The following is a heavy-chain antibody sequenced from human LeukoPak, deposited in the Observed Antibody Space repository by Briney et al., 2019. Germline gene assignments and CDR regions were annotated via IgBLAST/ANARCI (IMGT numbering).Heavy chain of an antibody. D-gene: IGHD2-15*01. CDR2: IIPIFGTA. CDR1: VGTVSSYA. J-gene: IGHJ5*02. CDR3: ARTGYCSGGSCLRFDP. Sequence: ASVTVSCKASVGTVSSYAISWVRQAPAQGLEWMGGIIPIFGTANYAQKFQGRVTITTDESTSTAYMELSSLRSEDTAVYYCARTGYCSGGSCLRFDPWGQGTLVTVSS. V-gene: IGHV1-69*05.